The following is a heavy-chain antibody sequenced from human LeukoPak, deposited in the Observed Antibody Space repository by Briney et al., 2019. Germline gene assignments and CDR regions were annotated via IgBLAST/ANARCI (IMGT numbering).Heavy chain of an antibody. CDR3: VAGVGYSDFDY. J-gene: IGHJ4*02. Sequence: GGSLRLSCAASGFTFTNYGMHWVRQAPGKGLEWVALIWYDENNKYYADSVKRRFTISRDSSKNTLYLQMNSLKTEDTAVYYCVAGVGYSDFDYWGQGTLVTVSS. CDR2: IWYDENNK. D-gene: IGHD3-16*01. V-gene: IGHV3-33*01. CDR1: GFTFTNYG.